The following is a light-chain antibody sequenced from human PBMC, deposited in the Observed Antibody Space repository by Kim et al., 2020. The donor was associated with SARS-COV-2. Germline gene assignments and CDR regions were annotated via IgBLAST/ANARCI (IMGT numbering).Light chain of an antibody. V-gene: IGLV3-1*01. CDR2: QDS. J-gene: IGLJ3*02. Sequence: SYELTQPPSVSVSPGQTASITCPGDKLGDKYACWYQQKPGQSPVLGIYQDSKRPSGIPERFSGSNSGNTATLTISGTQAMDEADYYCQAWDSSTWVFGGGTKLTVL. CDR3: QAWDSSTWV. CDR1: KLGDKY.